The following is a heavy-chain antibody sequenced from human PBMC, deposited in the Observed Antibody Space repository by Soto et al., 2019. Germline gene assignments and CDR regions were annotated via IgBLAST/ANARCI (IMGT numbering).Heavy chain of an antibody. J-gene: IGHJ4*02. V-gene: IGHV3-64*01. D-gene: IGHD6-13*01. CDR3: ARLNPIAAASDY. CDR1: GFTFSSYA. CDR2: ISSNGGST. Sequence: GGSLRLSCAASGFTFSSYAMHWVRQAPVKGLEYVSAISSNGGSTYYANSVKGRFTISRDNSKNTLYLQMGSLRAEDMAVYYCARLNPIAAASDYCGQGTLVTVSS.